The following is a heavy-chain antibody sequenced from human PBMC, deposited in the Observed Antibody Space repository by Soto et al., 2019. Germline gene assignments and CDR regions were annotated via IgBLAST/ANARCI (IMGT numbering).Heavy chain of an antibody. CDR1: GGSISRGAYY. CDR3: SRDNYGDYYYYGVDV. V-gene: IGHV4-31*03. CDR2: IFYSGST. J-gene: IGHJ6*02. D-gene: IGHD4-17*01. Sequence: SETLSLTCTVSGGSISRGAYYWSWIRQHPGKGLEWIGNIFYSGSTYYSPSLKSRVTISLDTSKNQFSLKLSSVSAADTAVYYCSRDNYGDYYYYGVDVWGQGTTVTVSS.